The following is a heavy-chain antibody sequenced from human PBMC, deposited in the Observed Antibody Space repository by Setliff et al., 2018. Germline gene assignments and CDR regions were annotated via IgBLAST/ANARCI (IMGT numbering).Heavy chain of an antibody. CDR3: ARGGVAAAGRKGVFEY. Sequence: ASVKVSCKATGYTLSRHYMHWVRQAPGQGLEWMGTINTGGGSASLVDQFQGRVTMTRDTSTSTIYLELNSLTSDDTAVYYCARGGVAAAGRKGVFEYWGQGTLVTVSS. V-gene: IGHV1-46*01. D-gene: IGHD6-13*01. CDR2: INTGGGSA. CDR1: GYTLSRHY. J-gene: IGHJ4*02.